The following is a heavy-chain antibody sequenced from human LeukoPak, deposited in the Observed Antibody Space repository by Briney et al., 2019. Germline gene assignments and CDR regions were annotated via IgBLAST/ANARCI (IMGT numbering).Heavy chain of an antibody. CDR1: GGSISSSSYY. CDR2: IYYSGST. Sequence: SETLSLTCTVSGGSISSSSYYWGWIRQPPGKGLEWTGSIYYSGSTYYNPSLKSRVTISVDTSKNQFSLKLSSVTAADTAVYYCARASYYYGSGSYYIDYWGQGTLVTVSS. V-gene: IGHV4-39*07. CDR3: ARASYYYGSGSYYIDY. J-gene: IGHJ4*02. D-gene: IGHD3-10*01.